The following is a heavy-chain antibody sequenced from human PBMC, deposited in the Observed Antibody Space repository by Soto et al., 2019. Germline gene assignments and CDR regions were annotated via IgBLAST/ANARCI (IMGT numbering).Heavy chain of an antibody. CDR3: ARHRARNWFDP. J-gene: IGHJ5*02. CDR2: IFYSGST. V-gene: IGHV4-39*01. CDR1: DCSLRRGGNS. D-gene: IGHD6-6*01. Sequence: RSETQSPTYIVSDCSLRRGGNSWGWVRRPPGKGLEWIGSIFYSGSTYYNPSLKSRVTISVDTSKTQFSLKLSSVTAADTAVFYCARHRARNWFDPWGQGTLVTVSS.